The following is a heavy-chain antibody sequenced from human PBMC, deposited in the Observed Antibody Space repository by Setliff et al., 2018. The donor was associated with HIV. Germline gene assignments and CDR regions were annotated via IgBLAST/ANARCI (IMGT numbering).Heavy chain of an antibody. Sequence: SVKVSCKTSRRTFSEDAINWVRQAPGEGLEWVGGIIHILGTADYAEKFQGRVKITADEPRSTVYLEVSNLRSEDTAVYYCAKAVRGYGSTYYNYYYMDVWGKVTTVTVSS. D-gene: IGHD3-10*01. V-gene: IGHV1-69*13. J-gene: IGHJ6*03. CDR1: RRTFSEDA. CDR3: AKAVRGYGSTYYNYYYMDV. CDR2: IIHILGTA.